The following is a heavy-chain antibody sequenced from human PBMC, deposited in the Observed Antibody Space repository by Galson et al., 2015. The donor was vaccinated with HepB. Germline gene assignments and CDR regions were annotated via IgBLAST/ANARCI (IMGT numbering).Heavy chain of an antibody. J-gene: IGHJ5*02. D-gene: IGHD3-10*01. V-gene: IGHV3-23*01. CDR1: GFTFSSYE. CDR2: ISGSGGGS. Sequence: SLRLSCAASGFTFSSYEMNWVRQAPGKGLGWVSAISGSGGGSYYADSVKGRFTISRDNSKNTLYLQMNSLRAEDTAVYYCAKAGSGRNWFDPWGQGTLVIVSS. CDR3: AKAGSGRNWFDP.